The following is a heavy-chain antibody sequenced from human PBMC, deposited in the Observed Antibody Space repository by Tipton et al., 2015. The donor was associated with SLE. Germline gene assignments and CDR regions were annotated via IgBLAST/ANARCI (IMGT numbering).Heavy chain of an antibody. CDR2: FHYSGAT. Sequence: GLVKPSETLSLTCTVTGGSISSSSNYWGWIRQPPGMGLQWIGSFHYSGATYYNPSLKGRVTTSVDTSKNQLSLKLTSVTAADTAVYYCARDPDYGDPGTFDYWGQGTLVTVSS. CDR1: GGSISSSSNY. CDR3: ARDPDYGDPGTFDY. D-gene: IGHD4-17*01. J-gene: IGHJ4*02. V-gene: IGHV4-39*07.